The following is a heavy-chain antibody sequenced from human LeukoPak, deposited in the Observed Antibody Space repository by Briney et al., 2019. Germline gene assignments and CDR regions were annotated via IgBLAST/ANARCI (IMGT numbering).Heavy chain of an antibody. CDR3: ARGEMATIIDY. Sequence: GGSLRLSCAASGFTFSSYSMNWVRQAPGKGLEWVSSISSSSSYIYCADSVKGRFTISRDNAKNSLYLQMNSLRAEDTAVYYCARGEMATIIDYWGQGTLVTVSS. D-gene: IGHD5-24*01. V-gene: IGHV3-21*01. CDR2: ISSSSSYI. CDR1: GFTFSSYS. J-gene: IGHJ4*02.